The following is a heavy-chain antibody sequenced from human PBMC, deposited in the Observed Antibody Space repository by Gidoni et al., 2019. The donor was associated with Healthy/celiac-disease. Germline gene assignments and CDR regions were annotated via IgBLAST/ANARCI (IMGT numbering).Heavy chain of an antibody. J-gene: IGHJ4*02. V-gene: IGHV4-39*07. D-gene: IGHD6-19*01. CDR1: GGSISSSSYY. Sequence: QLQLQESGPGLVKPSETLSLTCTVSGGSISSSSYYWVWNRQPPGKGLEWIGSIYYSGSTYYNPSLKSRVTISVDTSKNQFSLKLSSVTAADTAVYYCAREAVAGPIDYWGQGTLVTVSS. CDR3: AREAVAGPIDY. CDR2: IYYSGST.